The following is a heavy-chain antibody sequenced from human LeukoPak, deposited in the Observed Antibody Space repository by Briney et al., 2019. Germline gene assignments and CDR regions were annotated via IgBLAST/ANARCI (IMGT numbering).Heavy chain of an antibody. CDR3: ARHVSVEYSSSSGSGMDV. Sequence: ASVKVSCKASGYTFTGYYMHWVRQAPGQGLEWMGRINPNSGGTNYAQKFQGRVTMTRDTSISTAYLQWSSLKASDTAMYYCARHVSVEYSSSSGSGMDVWGQGTTVTVSS. J-gene: IGHJ6*02. D-gene: IGHD6-6*01. CDR2: INPNSGGT. CDR1: GYTFTGYY. V-gene: IGHV1-2*06.